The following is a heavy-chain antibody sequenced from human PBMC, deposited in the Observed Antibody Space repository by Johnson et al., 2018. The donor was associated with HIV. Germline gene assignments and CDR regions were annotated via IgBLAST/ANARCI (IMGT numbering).Heavy chain of an antibody. J-gene: IGHJ3*02. CDR2: INHAGPDK. CDR1: GFTFSSYW. Sequence: MLLVESGGGLVQPGGSLRLSCAASGFTFSSYWMSWVRQAPGKGLEWVANINHAGPDKYYVDSVKGRFTISRDNANNSLYLQMNSLRAEDTAVYYCAGGRIYGYFAFDIWGQGTMVTVSS. V-gene: IGHV3-7*04. CDR3: AGGRIYGYFAFDI. D-gene: IGHD1-1*01.